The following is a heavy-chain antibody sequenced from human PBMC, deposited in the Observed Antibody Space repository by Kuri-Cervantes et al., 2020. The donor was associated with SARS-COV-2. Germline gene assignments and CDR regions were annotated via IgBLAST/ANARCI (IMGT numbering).Heavy chain of an antibody. Sequence: ASVRVSCKTSGYTFDMYGINWVRQAPGQRLEWMGWISVYSGKTNYTEKMQGRVTLTTDTTTSTAYMDLRSLRSDDTGIYYFARAGFDYWGQGTLVTVSS. V-gene: IGHV1-18*04. CDR1: GYTFDMYG. CDR3: ARAGFDY. J-gene: IGHJ4*02. CDR2: ISVYSGKT. D-gene: IGHD1-14*01.